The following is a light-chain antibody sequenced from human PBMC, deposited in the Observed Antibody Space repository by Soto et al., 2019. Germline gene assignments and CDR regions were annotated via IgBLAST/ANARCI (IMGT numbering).Light chain of an antibody. V-gene: IGKV3-15*01. CDR2: GAS. J-gene: IGKJ5*01. CDR3: QQYNNWPWTT. CDR1: QSVSSN. Sequence: EIVMTQSPANLSVSPGERATLSCRASQSVSSNLAWYQQKPGQAPRLLIYGASTRATGIPARFSGSGSGKEFTLTITSLQSEDFAVYYRQQYNNWPWTTFGQWTRLEIK.